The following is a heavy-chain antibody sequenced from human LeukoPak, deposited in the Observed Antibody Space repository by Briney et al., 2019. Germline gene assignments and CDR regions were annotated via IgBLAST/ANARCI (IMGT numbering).Heavy chain of an antibody. D-gene: IGHD6-19*01. CDR3: ATEAPGVAVSGSGDY. CDR1: GFTFNKAW. J-gene: IGHJ4*02. V-gene: IGHV3-15*01. CDR2: IRGKADGGTT. Sequence: GGSLRLSCAASGFTFNKAWMMWVRQAPGKGLEWVGRIRGKADGGTTDYATPVKGRFTISRDDSKNTLYLQMSTLKTEDTAVYFCATEAPGVAVSGSGDYWGQGTLVTVSS.